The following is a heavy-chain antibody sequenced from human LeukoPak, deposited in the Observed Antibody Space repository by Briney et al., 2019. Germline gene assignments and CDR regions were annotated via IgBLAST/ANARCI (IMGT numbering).Heavy chain of an antibody. CDR2: INPNSGGT. J-gene: IGHJ4*02. CDR3: ARSPDYGDFFDY. V-gene: IGHV1-2*06. D-gene: IGHD4-17*01. Sequence: ASVKASCKASGYTFTGYYMHWVRQAPGQGLEWMGRINPNSGGTNYAQKFQGRVTMTRDTSISTAYMELSRLRSDDTAVYYCARSPDYGDFFDYWGQGTLVTVSS. CDR1: GYTFTGYY.